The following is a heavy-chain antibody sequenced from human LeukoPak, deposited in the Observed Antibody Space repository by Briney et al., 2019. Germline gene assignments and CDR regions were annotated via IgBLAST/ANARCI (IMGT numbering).Heavy chain of an antibody. D-gene: IGHD2-15*01. Sequence: GGSLRLSCAASGFTFRNYWMGWVRQAPWKGLEWVANTKPDGSAEYYADSVRGRFTTSRDNANNFLYLQMNRLRAEDTAVYYCARDGGLNTNFDSWGQGTLVTVSS. V-gene: IGHV3-7*01. CDR1: GFTFRNYW. CDR2: TKPDGSAE. J-gene: IGHJ4*02. CDR3: ARDGGLNTNFDS.